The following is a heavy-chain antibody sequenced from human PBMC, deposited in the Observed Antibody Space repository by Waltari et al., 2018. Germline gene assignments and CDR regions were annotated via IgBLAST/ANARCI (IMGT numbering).Heavy chain of an antibody. Sequence: QLQLQESGPGLVKPSGTLSLTCAVSGDSVSSTYWWSWVRQSPKKGREWIGQVHCTGKTNYNPPFASRVTISRDTYNNQFSLRMTSATAADTAVYYCARDRGRGLYLDSWGPGILVTVSP. CDR1: GDSVSSTYW. CDR3: ARDRGRGLYLDS. J-gene: IGHJ4*02. V-gene: IGHV4-4*02. D-gene: IGHD2-15*01. CDR2: VHCTGKT.